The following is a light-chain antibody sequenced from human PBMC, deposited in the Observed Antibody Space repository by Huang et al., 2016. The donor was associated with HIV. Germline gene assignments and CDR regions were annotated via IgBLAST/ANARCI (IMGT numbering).Light chain of an antibody. CDR3: QQYDNLYT. J-gene: IGKJ2*01. V-gene: IGKV1-33*01. Sequence: DIQMTQSPSSLSVSVGDRVTITCQASQDLRNYLNWYQQKPGKAPTLLIYGASNLETGVPSRCRGSGYGSDFTFTISSLQSEDIATYFCQQYDNLYTFGQGTRLEIK. CDR1: QDLRNY. CDR2: GAS.